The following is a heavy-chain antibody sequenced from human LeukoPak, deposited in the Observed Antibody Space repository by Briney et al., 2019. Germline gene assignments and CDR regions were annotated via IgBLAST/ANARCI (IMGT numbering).Heavy chain of an antibody. Sequence: GGSLRLSCAASGFTFSSYWMHWVRQAPGKGLEWVAVISYDGSNKYYADSVKGRFTISRDNSKNTLYLQMNSLRAEDTAVYFCASGKYRYGDNWFDPWGQGTLVTVSS. V-gene: IGHV3-30*03. CDR3: ASGKYRYGDNWFDP. CDR1: GFTFSSYW. CDR2: ISYDGSNK. J-gene: IGHJ5*02. D-gene: IGHD5-18*01.